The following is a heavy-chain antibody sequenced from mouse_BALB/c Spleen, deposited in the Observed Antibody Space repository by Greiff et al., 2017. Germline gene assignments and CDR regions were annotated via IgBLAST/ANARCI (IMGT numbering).Heavy chain of an antibody. CDR2: ISTYYGNT. J-gene: IGHJ4*01. V-gene: IGHV1-67*01. CDR3: ARTGDSSGYVPYYAMDY. Sequence: VQLQQSGPELVRPGVSVKISCKGSGYTFTDYAMHWVKQSHAKSLEWIGVISTYYGNTNYNQKFKGKATMTVDTSSSTAYMQLSSLTSEDTAVYFCARTGDSSGYVPYYAMDYWGQGTSVTVSS. CDR1: GYTFTDYA. D-gene: IGHD3-2*01.